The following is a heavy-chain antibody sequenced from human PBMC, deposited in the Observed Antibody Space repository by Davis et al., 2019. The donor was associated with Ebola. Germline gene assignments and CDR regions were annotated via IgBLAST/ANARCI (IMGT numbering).Heavy chain of an antibody. CDR2: INSDGRTT. CDR1: EFTFSSYW. J-gene: IGHJ3*02. D-gene: IGHD7-27*01. CDR3: ARDLGMGRRVDAFDI. V-gene: IGHV3-74*01. Sequence: GESLKISCAASEFTFSSYWMHWVRQAPGKGLVWVSRINSDGRTTAYADSVKGRFTISRDNAKNTLYLQMNTLRAEDTAVYYYARDLGMGRRVDAFDIWGQGTMVTVSS.